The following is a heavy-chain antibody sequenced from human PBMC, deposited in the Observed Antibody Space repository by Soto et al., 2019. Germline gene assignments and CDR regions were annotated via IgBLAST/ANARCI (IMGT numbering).Heavy chain of an antibody. D-gene: IGHD4-17*01. V-gene: IGHV1-69*12. CDR3: ARGDATKIVVTTYYAMDV. CDR2: IIPVFGTA. CDR1: GGSLSNYG. J-gene: IGHJ6*02. Sequence: QVQLVQSGAEVKKPGSSVKVSCKASGGSLSNYGLSWVRQAPGQGLEWMGGIIPVFGTANYAQKFQGRVTITADESTNIVYMDVTSLRADDTAVYYCARGDATKIVVTTYYAMDVWGQGTTVTFSS.